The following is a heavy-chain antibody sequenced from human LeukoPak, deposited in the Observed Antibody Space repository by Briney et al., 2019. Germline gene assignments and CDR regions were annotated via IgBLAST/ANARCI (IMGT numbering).Heavy chain of an antibody. CDR1: GYGFTSYW. CDR2: IDPSDSVT. CDR3: ARLPLDNWNGVS. Sequence: GESLRISCQGSGYGFTSYWIIWVRQMPGKGLEWMGRIDPSDSVTNYSPSFQGHVTFSVDKSISTAYLQWSSLKASDTALYYCARLPLDNWNGVSWGQGPLVTVSS. J-gene: IGHJ5*02. D-gene: IGHD1-1*01. V-gene: IGHV5-10-1*01.